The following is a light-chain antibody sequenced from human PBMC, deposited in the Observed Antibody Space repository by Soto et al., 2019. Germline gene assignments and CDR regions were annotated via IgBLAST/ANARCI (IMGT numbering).Light chain of an antibody. V-gene: IGKV3-15*01. CDR3: QQYNNWPRT. Sequence: ETVMTQSAATLSVSPGERATLSCRPSQSVSSNLAWYQQKPGQAPRLLIYGASTRVTGIPARFSGSGSGTEFTLTISSLQSEDFAVYYCQQYNNWPRTFGQGTKVEIK. CDR1: QSVSSN. J-gene: IGKJ1*01. CDR2: GAS.